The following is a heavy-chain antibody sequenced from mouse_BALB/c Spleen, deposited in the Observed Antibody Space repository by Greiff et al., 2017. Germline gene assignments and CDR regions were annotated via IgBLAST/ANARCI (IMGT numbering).Heavy chain of an antibody. CDR1: GFTFSDYY. D-gene: IGHD1-1*01. J-gene: IGHJ3*01. Sequence: EVHLVESGGGLVKPGGSLKLSCAASGFTFSDYYMYWVRQTPEKRLEWVATISDGGSYTYYPDSVKGRFTISRDNAKNNLYLQMSSLKSEDTAMYYCARDSSYYYGSSYVAYWGQGTLVTVSA. CDR3: ARDSSYYYGSSYVAY. V-gene: IGHV5-4*02. CDR2: ISDGGSYT.